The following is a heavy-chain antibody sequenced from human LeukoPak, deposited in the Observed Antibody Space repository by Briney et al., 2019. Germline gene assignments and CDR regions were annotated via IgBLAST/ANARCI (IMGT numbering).Heavy chain of an antibody. CDR3: AKDHCHSYGSWMHYFYYGMDV. J-gene: IGHJ6*02. Sequence: GGSLRLSCAASGFTFSSYGMHWVRQAPGKGLEWVAVISYDGSNKYYADSVKGRFTISRDNSKNTLYLQMDSLRAEDTAVYYCAKDHCHSYGSWMHYFYYGMDVWGQGTTVTVSS. D-gene: IGHD5-18*01. V-gene: IGHV3-30*18. CDR1: GFTFSSYG. CDR2: ISYDGSNK.